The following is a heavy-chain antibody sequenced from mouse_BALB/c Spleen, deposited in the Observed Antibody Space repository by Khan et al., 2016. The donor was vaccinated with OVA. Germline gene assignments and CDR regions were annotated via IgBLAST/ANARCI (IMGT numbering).Heavy chain of an antibody. CDR3: ARETVVDVYWYLDV. Sequence: EVELVESGGGLIQPGGSLRLSCATSGFTFTDYYMSWVRQPPGKSLEWLGFIRNKAKGYTTEYSAPVKGRFTISRDTSQSIVYLQMNTLRAEDSATYYCARETVVDVYWYLDVWGAGTTVTVSS. CDR1: GFTFTDYY. D-gene: IGHD1-1*01. J-gene: IGHJ1*01. CDR2: IRNKAKGYTT. V-gene: IGHV7-3*02.